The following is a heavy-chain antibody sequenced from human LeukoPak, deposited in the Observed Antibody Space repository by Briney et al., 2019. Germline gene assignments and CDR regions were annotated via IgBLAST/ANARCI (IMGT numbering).Heavy chain of an antibody. Sequence: GGSLRLSCAASGFSFNTYSMTWVRQRPGKGLEWVSSIYNSGSEIFYADSVKGRFTISRDNSNNMLYLQMNSLRAEDSAVYFCAKDIVPDSGWDLDYWGRGTLVTVSS. D-gene: IGHD6-19*01. CDR2: IYNSGSEI. J-gene: IGHJ4*02. CDR1: GFSFNTYS. V-gene: IGHV3-23*05. CDR3: AKDIVPDSGWDLDY.